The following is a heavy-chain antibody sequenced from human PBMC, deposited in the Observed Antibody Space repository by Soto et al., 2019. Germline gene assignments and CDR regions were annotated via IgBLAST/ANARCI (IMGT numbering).Heavy chain of an antibody. V-gene: IGHV3-48*02. J-gene: IGHJ4*02. D-gene: IGHD6-6*01. CDR1: GFTFSSYT. Sequence: PGGSLRLSCAASGFTFSSYTMNWVRQAPGKGLEWVSYISSSSSTIYYADSVKGRFTISRDNAKNSLFLQMNSLRDEDTAVYYCAREVGSSPHYFDYWGQGTLVTVSS. CDR2: ISSSSSTI. CDR3: AREVGSSPHYFDY.